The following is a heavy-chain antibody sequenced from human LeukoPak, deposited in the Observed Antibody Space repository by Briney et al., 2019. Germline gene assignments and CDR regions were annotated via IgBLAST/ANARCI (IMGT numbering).Heavy chain of an antibody. V-gene: IGHV3-23*01. CDR2: ISGSGGNT. CDR1: VFTLSSYA. D-gene: IGHD6-19*01. J-gene: IGHJ3*02. CDR3: AKQNIAMAGTGAFDI. Sequence: GGSLRLSCAASVFTLSSYAMSWVRQAPGKGLEWVLGISGSGGNTYYADSVKGRFTISRDNSKNTLYLQMNSLRAEDTAVHYCAKQNIAMAGTGAFDIWGQGTMVTVSS.